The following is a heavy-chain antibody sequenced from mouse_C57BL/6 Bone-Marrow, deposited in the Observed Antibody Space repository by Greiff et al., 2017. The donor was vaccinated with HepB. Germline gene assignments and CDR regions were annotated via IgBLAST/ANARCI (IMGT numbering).Heavy chain of an antibody. Sequence: VQLQESGPELVKPGASVKISCKASGYSFTSYYIHWVKQRPGQGLEWIGWIYPGSGNTKYNEKFKGKATPTADTSSSTAYMQLSSLTSEDSAVYYCARRVPDYGSPFDYWGQGTTLTVSS. CDR3: ARRVPDYGSPFDY. J-gene: IGHJ2*01. CDR1: GYSFTSYY. V-gene: IGHV1-66*01. D-gene: IGHD1-1*01. CDR2: IYPGSGNT.